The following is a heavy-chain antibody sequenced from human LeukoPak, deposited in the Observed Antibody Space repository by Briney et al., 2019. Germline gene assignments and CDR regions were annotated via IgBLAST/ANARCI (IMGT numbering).Heavy chain of an antibody. CDR3: ARDLDSSGSLDY. D-gene: IGHD1-26*01. CDR2: ISSSSSYM. Sequence: GGSLRLSCAASGFTFSSYSMNWVRQAPGKGLEWVSSISSSSSYMYYADSVKGRFTISRDNAKNSLYLQMNSLRAEDTAVYYCARDLDSSGSLDYWGQGTLVTVSS. J-gene: IGHJ4*02. CDR1: GFTFSSYS. V-gene: IGHV3-21*01.